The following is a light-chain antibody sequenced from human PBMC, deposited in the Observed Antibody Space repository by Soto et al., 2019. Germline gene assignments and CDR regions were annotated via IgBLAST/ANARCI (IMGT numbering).Light chain of an antibody. V-gene: IGLV1-44*01. CDR2: NNN. CDR1: SSNIGTNA. J-gene: IGLJ1*01. Sequence: QSVLTQPPSASGTPGQRVTISCSGGSSNIGTNAVNWYQQLPGTAPKLLIYNNNQRPSGVPDRFSGSKSGTSASLAISGLQSEDEADYYCAAWDDSLNGYVFGTGTKVTVL. CDR3: AAWDDSLNGYV.